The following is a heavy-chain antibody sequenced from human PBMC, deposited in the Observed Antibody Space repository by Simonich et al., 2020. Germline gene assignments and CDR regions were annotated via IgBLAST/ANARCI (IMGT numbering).Heavy chain of an antibody. CDR3: ARHLQQGPFDY. V-gene: IGHV4-34*01. CDR1: GGSFSGYY. CDR2: INHSGST. J-gene: IGHJ4*02. Sequence: QVQLQQWGAGLLKPSETLSLTCAVYGGSFSGYYWSWIRQPPGKGLEWIGEINHSGSTNYNPSLKSRVTISVDTSKNQFSLKLSSVTAADTAVYYCARHLQQGPFDYWGQGTLVTVSS.